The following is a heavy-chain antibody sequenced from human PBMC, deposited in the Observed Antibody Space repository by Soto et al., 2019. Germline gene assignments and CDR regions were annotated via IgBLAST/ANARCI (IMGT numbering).Heavy chain of an antibody. CDR2: ISDSDGST. J-gene: IGHJ4*02. V-gene: IGHV3-23*01. CDR3: AKEVEGGWYYFDY. Sequence: EVQLLESGGGLVRPGGSLTLSWAASGFTFSTYARTWVRQAPGKGLEWVSTISDSDGSTYYADSVKGRFTISRDNSKNTVYLQMNSLRAEDTAVYYCAKEVEGGWYYFDYWGQGTLVTVSS. D-gene: IGHD2-15*01. CDR1: GFTFSTYA.